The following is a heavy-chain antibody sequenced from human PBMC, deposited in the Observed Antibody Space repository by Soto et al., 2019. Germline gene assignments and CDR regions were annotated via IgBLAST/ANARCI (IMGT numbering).Heavy chain of an antibody. V-gene: IGHV3-9*01. CDR3: AKDRGTGYYMFPYYFDY. Sequence: EVQLVESGGGLVQPGRSLRLSCAASGFTFDDYAMHWVRQAPGKGLEWVSGISWNSGSIGYADSVKGRFTISRDNAKNSLYLQMNSLRAEDTALYYCAKDRGTGYYMFPYYFDYWGQGTLVTVSS. J-gene: IGHJ4*02. CDR1: GFTFDDYA. CDR2: ISWNSGSI. D-gene: IGHD3-9*01.